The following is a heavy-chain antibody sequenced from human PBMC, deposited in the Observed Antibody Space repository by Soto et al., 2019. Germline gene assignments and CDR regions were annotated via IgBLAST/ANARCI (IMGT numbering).Heavy chain of an antibody. CDR2: ISSSGGSA. V-gene: IGHV3-23*01. J-gene: IGHJ4*02. CDR1: GFTFSSYG. CDR3: ARGATSPSY. Sequence: VGSLRLSCAASGFTFSSYGMSWFRQAPGKGLEWVSAISSSGGSAYYADSVKGRFTISRDNSKNTLYLQMNSLRAVGTAGYYCARGATSPSYWGQGTLVTVSS.